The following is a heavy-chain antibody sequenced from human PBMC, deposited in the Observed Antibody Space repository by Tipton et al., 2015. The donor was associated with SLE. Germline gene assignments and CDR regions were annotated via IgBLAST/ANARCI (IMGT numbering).Heavy chain of an antibody. Sequence: LRLSCTVSSVSSSSYYWAWIRQPPGKGLEWIGYIYTSGSTNYNPSLKSRVTMSVDTSKNQFSLKLTSVTAADTAVYYCARTAVLAAIMMDAWGQGTTVTVSS. CDR2: IYTSGST. CDR3: ARTAVLAAIMMDA. CDR1: SVSSSSYY. V-gene: IGHV4-4*08. J-gene: IGHJ6*02. D-gene: IGHD2-2*01.